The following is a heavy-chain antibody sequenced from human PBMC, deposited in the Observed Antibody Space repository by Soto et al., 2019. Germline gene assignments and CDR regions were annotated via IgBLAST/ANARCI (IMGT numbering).Heavy chain of an antibody. Sequence: QLQLQESGSGLVKPSQTLSLTCAVSGGSISSGGYSWSWIRQPPGKGLEWIGYIYHSGSTYYNPSLNSRLTISVARSNTQFSMKLRSVTAADTAVYYCTRVPDRWGQGTLVTVSS. J-gene: IGHJ5*02. V-gene: IGHV4-30-2*01. CDR3: TRVPDR. CDR2: IYHSGST. D-gene: IGHD2-2*01. CDR1: GGSISSGGYS.